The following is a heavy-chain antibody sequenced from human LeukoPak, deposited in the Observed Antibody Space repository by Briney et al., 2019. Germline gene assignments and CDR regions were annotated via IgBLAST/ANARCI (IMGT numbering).Heavy chain of an antibody. J-gene: IGHJ6*03. V-gene: IGHV3-7*01. CDR3: ARLSAYYYGSYFYYYMDV. CDR2: IRQDESER. Sequence: PGGSLRLSCEGSGFSFSSYWMTWVRQLPGKGPEWVANIRQDESERYFADSVKGRFTISRDNAKKSVYLHMSSLRAEDTALYYCARLSAYYYGSYFYYYMDVWGKGTMVTVSS. CDR1: GFSFSSYW. D-gene: IGHD3-10*01.